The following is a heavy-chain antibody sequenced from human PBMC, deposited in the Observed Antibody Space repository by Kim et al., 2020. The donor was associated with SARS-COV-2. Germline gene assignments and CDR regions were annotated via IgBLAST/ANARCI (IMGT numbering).Heavy chain of an antibody. D-gene: IGHD3-22*01. CDR2: IIPILGIA. J-gene: IGHJ6*04. V-gene: IGHV1-69*04. CDR3: ARENYDTSDYHQGSMDV. CDR1: GGTFSNYA. Sequence: SVKVSCKASGGTFSNYAISWMRQAPGQGLEWMGRIIPILGIANYAQKFQGRVRITADKSTSTAYMELSSLRSEDTAVYYCARENYDTSDYHQGSMDVWGKGTTVTVSS.